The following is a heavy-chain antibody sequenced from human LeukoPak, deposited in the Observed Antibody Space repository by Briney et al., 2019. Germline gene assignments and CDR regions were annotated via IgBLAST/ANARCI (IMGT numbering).Heavy chain of an antibody. CDR2: IVVASGNT. Sequence: SVKVSCKASGFTFTNSAMQWVRQARGQRLEWIGWIVVASGNTKYAQKFQGRVTITADESTSTAYMELSSLRSEDTAVYYCASNHDILTGYSYFDYWGQGTLVTVSS. CDR3: ASNHDILTGYSYFDY. J-gene: IGHJ4*02. V-gene: IGHV1-58*02. D-gene: IGHD3-9*01. CDR1: GFTFTNSA.